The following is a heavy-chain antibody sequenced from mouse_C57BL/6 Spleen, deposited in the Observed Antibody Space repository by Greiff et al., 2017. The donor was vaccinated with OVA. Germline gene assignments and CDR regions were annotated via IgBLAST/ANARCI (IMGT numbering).Heavy chain of an antibody. CDR3: ARDLGYGSSLFDY. Sequence: EVQLQESGPGLVKPSQSLSLTCSVTGYSITSGYYWNWIRQFPGNKLEWMGYISYDGSNNYNPSLKNRISITRDTSKNQFFLKLNSVTTEDTATYYCARDLGYGSSLFDYWGQGTTLTASS. J-gene: IGHJ2*01. V-gene: IGHV3-6*01. CDR1: GYSITSGYY. CDR2: ISYDGSN. D-gene: IGHD1-1*01.